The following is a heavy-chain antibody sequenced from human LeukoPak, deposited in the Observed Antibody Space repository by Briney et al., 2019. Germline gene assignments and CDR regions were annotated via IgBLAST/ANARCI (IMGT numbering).Heavy chain of an antibody. D-gene: IGHD2-8*01. J-gene: IGHJ3*02. V-gene: IGHV3-21*01. CDR2: ISSSSSYI. CDR1: GFTFRNYW. Sequence: GGSLRLSCAASGFTFRNYWMSWVRQDPVNCLEWLSSISSSSSYIYYADSVKGRFTISRDNAKNSLYLQMNSLRAEDTAVYYCARVNDVAFDIWGQGTMVTVSS. CDR3: ARVNDVAFDI.